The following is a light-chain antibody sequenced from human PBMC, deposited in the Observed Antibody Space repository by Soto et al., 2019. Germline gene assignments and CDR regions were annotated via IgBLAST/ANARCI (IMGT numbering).Light chain of an antibody. Sequence: QSVLTQPPSASGTPGQRVTISCSGSSSNIGSNYVYWYQQRPGTAPKLLIYRNNQRPSGVTDRFSGSKSGTSASLAISGLRSDDEADYYCAAWDDSLSGLFGGGTKLTVL. CDR2: RNN. J-gene: IGLJ3*02. CDR3: AAWDDSLSGL. V-gene: IGLV1-47*01. CDR1: SSNIGSNY.